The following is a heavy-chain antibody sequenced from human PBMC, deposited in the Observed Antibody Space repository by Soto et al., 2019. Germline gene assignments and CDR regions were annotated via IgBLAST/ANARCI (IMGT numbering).Heavy chain of an antibody. Sequence: GGSVKVSFKASGYTFTGYYMHWVRQAPGQGLEWMGWINPNSGGTNYAQKFQGWVTMTRDTSISTAYMELRRLRSDDTAVYYCARDSYSGSYYYYYGMDVWGQGTTVTVSS. CDR3: ARDSYSGSYYYYYGMDV. CDR1: GYTFTGYY. V-gene: IGHV1-2*04. J-gene: IGHJ6*01. D-gene: IGHD1-26*01. CDR2: INPNSGGT.